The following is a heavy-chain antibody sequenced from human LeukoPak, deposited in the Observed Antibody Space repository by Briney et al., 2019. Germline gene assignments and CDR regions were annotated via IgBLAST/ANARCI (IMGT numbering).Heavy chain of an antibody. CDR3: ARDPEGNQDFDH. Sequence: ASVKVSCKASGYSFTTYGISWVRQGPGQGLEWVGWISGYNGETNYAQKVQGRVTMTTDTSTSTAYMELRSLRSDDTAVYYCARDPEGNQDFDHWGQGTLVTVSS. CDR2: ISGYNGET. CDR1: GYSFTTYG. V-gene: IGHV1-18*01. J-gene: IGHJ4*02. D-gene: IGHD1-14*01.